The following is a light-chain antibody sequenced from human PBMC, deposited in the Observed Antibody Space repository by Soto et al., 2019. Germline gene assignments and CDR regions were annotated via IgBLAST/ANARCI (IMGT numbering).Light chain of an antibody. J-gene: IGLJ1*01. CDR3: QSTDGTGSLYV. CDR1: ALPKKY. CDR2: KDN. V-gene: IGLV3-25*03. Sequence: SYELTQSPSVSVSPGQTARITCSGDALPKKYVYWYQLRPGQAPLLIVYKDNERPSGIPERFSGSSSGPTATLTNSGVQAEDEAVYYCQSTDGTGSLYVFGGGTKLTVL.